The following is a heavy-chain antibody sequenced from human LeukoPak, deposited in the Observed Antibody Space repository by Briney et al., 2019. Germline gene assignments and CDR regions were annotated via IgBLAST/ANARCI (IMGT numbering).Heavy chain of an antibody. CDR1: GGSFSGYY. CDR2: INHSGST. Sequence: RASETLSLTCAVYGGSFSGYYWSWIRQPPGKGLEWIGEINHSGSTNYNPSLKSRVTISVDTSKNQFSLKLSSVTAADTAVYYCARGEQPDLWGQGTLVTVSS. V-gene: IGHV4-34*01. J-gene: IGHJ1*01. CDR3: ARGEQPDL. D-gene: IGHD6-13*01.